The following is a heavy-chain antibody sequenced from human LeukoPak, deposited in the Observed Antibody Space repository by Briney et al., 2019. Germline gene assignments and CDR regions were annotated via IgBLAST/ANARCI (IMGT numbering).Heavy chain of an antibody. J-gene: IGHJ6*03. V-gene: IGHV1-2*02. Sequence: ASVKVSCKASGYTFTDYYIHWVRQAPGQGLEWMAWMNPNSGGTSYAQKFQGRVTITADESTSTAYMELSSLRSEDTAVYYCASGGDHSSSWHYYYMDVWGKGTTVTISS. CDR3: ASGGDHSSSWHYYYMDV. D-gene: IGHD6-13*01. CDR1: GYTFTDYY. CDR2: MNPNSGGT.